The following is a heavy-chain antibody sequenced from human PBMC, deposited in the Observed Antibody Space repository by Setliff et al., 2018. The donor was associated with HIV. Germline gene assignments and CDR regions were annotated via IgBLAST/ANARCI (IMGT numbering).Heavy chain of an antibody. J-gene: IGHJ4*02. CDR2: IGTGGDT. V-gene: IGHV3-13*01. Sequence: HPGGSLRLSCATSGFAFSDYDFHWVRQVTGEGLEWVSAIGTGGDTYYADSVKGRFTISRDNTKNSLYLQMNRLRAEDTALYYCASLFSKEVAGDDYWGQGTLVTVSS. CDR1: GFAFSDYD. D-gene: IGHD6-19*01. CDR3: ASLFSKEVAGDDY.